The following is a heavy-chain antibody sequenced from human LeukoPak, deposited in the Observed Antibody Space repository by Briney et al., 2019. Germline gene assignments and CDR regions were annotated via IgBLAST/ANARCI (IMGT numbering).Heavy chain of an antibody. J-gene: IGHJ6*03. CDR3: ARAPKGMTTVRYYYYYYMDV. CDR1: SGSITSGGYY. D-gene: IGHD4-11*01. Sequence: MASQTLSLTCTVSSGSITSGGYYWNWIRQHPGKGLEWIGYIYYSGSTFYNPSLKSRVTMSVDASKNQFSLKLSSVTAADTAVYYCARAPKGMTTVRYYYYYYMDVWGKGTTVTVSS. V-gene: IGHV4-31*03. CDR2: IYYSGST.